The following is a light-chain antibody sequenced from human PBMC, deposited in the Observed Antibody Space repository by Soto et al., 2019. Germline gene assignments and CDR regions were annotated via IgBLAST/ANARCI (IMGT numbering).Light chain of an antibody. CDR3: YSYAGNSYV. Sequence: QSVLTQPRSVSESPGHSVAISCTGTSSDVGGYNYVSWYQQLPGKAPKLMIYDVARRPSGVPDRFSGSKSGNTASLTISGLQAEDEADYYCYSYAGNSYVFGTGTKVTVL. CDR1: SSDVGGYNY. CDR2: DVA. V-gene: IGLV2-11*01. J-gene: IGLJ1*01.